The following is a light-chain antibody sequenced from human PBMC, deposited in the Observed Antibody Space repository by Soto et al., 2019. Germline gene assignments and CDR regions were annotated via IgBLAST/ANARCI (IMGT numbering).Light chain of an antibody. Sequence: QSVLTQPPSASGTPGQRVTISCSGSSSDIGSNTVSWYQQLPGTAPKLLIYSDNQRPSGVPDRFSGSKSGTSASLAISGLQSEYEADYYCAAWHDRLIAYVFGTGTKVTVL. J-gene: IGLJ1*01. CDR1: SSDIGSNT. CDR3: AAWHDRLIAYV. V-gene: IGLV1-44*01. CDR2: SDN.